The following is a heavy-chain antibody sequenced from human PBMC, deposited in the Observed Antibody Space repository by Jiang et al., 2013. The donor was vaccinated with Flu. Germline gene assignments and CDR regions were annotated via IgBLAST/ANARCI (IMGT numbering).Heavy chain of an antibody. CDR3: ASASKGLYYYGSGSCFDY. Sequence: LLKPSETLSLTCTVSGGSISSSSYYWGWIRQPPGKGLEWIGSIYYSGSTYYNPSLKSRVTISVDTSKNQFSLKLSSVTAADTAVYYCASASKGLYYYGSGSCFDYWGQGTLVTVSS. V-gene: IGHV4-39*01. CDR2: IYYSGST. D-gene: IGHD3-10*01. CDR1: GGSISSSSYY. J-gene: IGHJ4*02.